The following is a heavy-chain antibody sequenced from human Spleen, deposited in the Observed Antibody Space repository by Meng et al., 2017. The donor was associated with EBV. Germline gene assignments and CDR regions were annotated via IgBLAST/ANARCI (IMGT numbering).Heavy chain of an antibody. J-gene: IGHJ4*02. CDR2: IYYSGST. Sequence: VQLVEWGPGMVRTSETLSLTCTVAGGSLSSDTNDWNWIRQPTGKGLEWIGYIYYSGSTKYNPSLKSRVTISMDTSKNQFSLKLSSVTAADTAVYYCARVWGVGFYFNYWGQGALVTVSS. CDR3: ARVWGVGFYFNY. D-gene: IGHD3-16*01. CDR1: GGSLSSDTND. V-gene: IGHV4-61*01.